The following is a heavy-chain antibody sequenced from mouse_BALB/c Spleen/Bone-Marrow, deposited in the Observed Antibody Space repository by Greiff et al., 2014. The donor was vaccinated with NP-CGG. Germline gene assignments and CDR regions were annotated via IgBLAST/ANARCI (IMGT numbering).Heavy chain of an antibody. CDR3: AREDGLWYFDV. V-gene: IGHV1-9*01. J-gene: IGHJ1*01. CDR1: GYTFSSYW. Sequence: VQLQQSGAELLKPGASVKISCKAPGYTFSSYWIEWVKQRPGHGLEWIGEILPGSGSTNYNEKFKGKATFTADTSSNTAYIQLSSLTSEDSAVYYCAREDGLWYFDVWGAGTTVTVSS. D-gene: IGHD1-1*01. CDR2: ILPGSGST.